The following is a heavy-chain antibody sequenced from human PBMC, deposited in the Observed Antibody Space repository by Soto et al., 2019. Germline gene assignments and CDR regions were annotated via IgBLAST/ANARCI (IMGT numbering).Heavy chain of an antibody. CDR1: GFSFSGYE. Sequence: GGSLRLSCAASGFSFSGYEMNWVRQAPGKGLEWVSYISSSGDTIYSADSVKGRFTISRDNAKNSLYLQMDSLRVEDTAVYYCARDITMIVVLPVPYYRMDVCRQGTTVTVSS. D-gene: IGHD3-22*01. CDR3: ARDITMIVVLPVPYYRMDV. CDR2: ISSSGDTI. J-gene: IGHJ6*02. V-gene: IGHV3-48*03.